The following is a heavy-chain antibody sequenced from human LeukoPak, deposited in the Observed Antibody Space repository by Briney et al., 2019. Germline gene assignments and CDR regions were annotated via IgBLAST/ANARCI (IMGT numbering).Heavy chain of an antibody. CDR1: GFTFRSYA. Sequence: GGSLRLSCAASGFTFRSYAMSWVRQAPGKGLEWVSSISSSSSYIYYADSVKGRFTISRDNTKNTLYLQMNSLRAEDTAVYYCAKDPNRITISHFDYWGQGTLVTVSS. D-gene: IGHD3-9*01. J-gene: IGHJ4*02. CDR2: ISSSSSYI. CDR3: AKDPNRITISHFDY. V-gene: IGHV3-23*01.